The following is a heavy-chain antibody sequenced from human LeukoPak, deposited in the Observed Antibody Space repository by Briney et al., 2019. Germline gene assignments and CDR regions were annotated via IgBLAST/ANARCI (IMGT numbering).Heavy chain of an antibody. CDR2: IRYDGSNK. CDR1: GFTFSSYG. Sequence: GGFLRLSCAASGFTFSSYGMHWVRQAPGKGLEWVAFIRYDGSNKYYADSVKGRFTISRDNSKNTLYLQMNSLRAEDTAVYYCAKRGAYDSSGYYYHYYYYYMDVWGKGTTVTVSS. D-gene: IGHD3-22*01. CDR3: AKRGAYDSSGYYYHYYYYYMDV. V-gene: IGHV3-30*02. J-gene: IGHJ6*03.